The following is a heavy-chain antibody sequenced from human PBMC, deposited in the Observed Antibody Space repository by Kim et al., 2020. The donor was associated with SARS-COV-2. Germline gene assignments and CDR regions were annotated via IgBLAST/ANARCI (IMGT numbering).Heavy chain of an antibody. J-gene: IGHJ4*02. CDR3: AKDGVYSSASWGVDY. D-gene: IGHD6-6*01. Sequence: AHSMKGRFTLSGDNSKSTLYLQMNNLRAEDTAVYCCAKDGVYSSASWGVDYWGQGTPVTVSS. V-gene: IGHV3-30*02.